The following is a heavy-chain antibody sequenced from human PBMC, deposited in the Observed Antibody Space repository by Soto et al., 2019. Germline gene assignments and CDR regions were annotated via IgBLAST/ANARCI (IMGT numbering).Heavy chain of an antibody. Sequence: PGGSLRLSCEASGFIFSSYWMSWVRQAPGKGPEWVGNIKQDGSEKYYVDSVKGRFTISRDNAKNTLYLKMNNLRAEDTAVYYCARESFPDFDYIWGSYRPQVSGAFDIWGQGTMVTVSS. J-gene: IGHJ3*02. V-gene: IGHV3-7*01. D-gene: IGHD3-16*02. CDR2: IKQDGSEK. CDR1: GFIFSSYW. CDR3: ARESFPDFDYIWGSYRPQVSGAFDI.